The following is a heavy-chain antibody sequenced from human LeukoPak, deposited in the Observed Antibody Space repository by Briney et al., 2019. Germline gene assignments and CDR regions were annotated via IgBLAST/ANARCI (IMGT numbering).Heavy chain of an antibody. J-gene: IGHJ4*02. D-gene: IGHD3-10*01. CDR1: GFTFSSYG. CDR3: AKDGVPSRWFGRNYFDY. CDR2: IRYDGSNK. V-gene: IGHV3-30*02. Sequence: GGSLRLSCAASGFTFSSYGMHWVRLAPGKGLEWVAFIRYDGSNKYYADSVKGRFTIFRDNSKNTLYLQMNSLRAEDTAVYYCAKDGVPSRWFGRNYFDYWGQGTLVTVSS.